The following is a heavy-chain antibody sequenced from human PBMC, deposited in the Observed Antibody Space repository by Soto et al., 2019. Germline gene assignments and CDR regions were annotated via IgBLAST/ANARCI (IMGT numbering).Heavy chain of an antibody. D-gene: IGHD1-26*01. CDR3: ARGGIVGATRRPFDY. Sequence: EVQLVESGGGLVQPGGSLRLSCAVSGFTFSDHYMDWVRQAPGKGLEWVGRIRNKANSDTTEYAASVKGRFTISRDDSKSSLFLQMSSLKIEDTAVYYCARGGIVGATRRPFDYWGQGTLVTVSS. CDR2: IRNKANSDTT. J-gene: IGHJ4*02. V-gene: IGHV3-72*01. CDR1: GFTFSDHY.